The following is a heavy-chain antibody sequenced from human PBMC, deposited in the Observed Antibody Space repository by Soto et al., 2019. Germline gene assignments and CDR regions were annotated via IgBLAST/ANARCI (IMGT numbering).Heavy chain of an antibody. J-gene: IGHJ3*02. D-gene: IGHD3-10*01. CDR3: APRKAGSFNIGAFDI. CDR1: GFSFSTYE. Sequence: EVQLVESGGGLVQPGGSLRLSCAASGFSFSTYEMNWVRQAPGKGLEWVSYISKNGIDRYYADSVKGRFTISRDNANNSLFLQMNSLRAEDTAVYYCAPRKAGSFNIGAFDIWGQGTMVTVSS. V-gene: IGHV3-48*03. CDR2: ISKNGIDR.